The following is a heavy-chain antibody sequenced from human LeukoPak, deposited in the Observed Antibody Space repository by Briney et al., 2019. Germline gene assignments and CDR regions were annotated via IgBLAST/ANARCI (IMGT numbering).Heavy chain of an antibody. CDR3: ARQRAGYCSGGSCYLFDY. Sequence: ASVKVSCKASGHTFTDYYLHWVRQAPGQGLEWIGWLNPNSGATDSAQKFQGRVTLNRDTSISTAYMELSRLRSDDTAVYYCARQRAGYCSGGSCYLFDYWGQGTLVTVSS. D-gene: IGHD2-15*01. V-gene: IGHV1-2*02. CDR2: LNPNSGAT. CDR1: GHTFTDYY. J-gene: IGHJ4*02.